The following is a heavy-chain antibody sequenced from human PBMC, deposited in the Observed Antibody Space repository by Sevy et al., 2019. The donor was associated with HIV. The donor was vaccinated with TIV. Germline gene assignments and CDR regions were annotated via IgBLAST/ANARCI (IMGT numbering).Heavy chain of an antibody. CDR3: ARGWGDRSGYYPLDY. CDR2: IYSGGST. CDR1: GFTVSSNY. D-gene: IGHD3-22*01. J-gene: IGHJ4*02. V-gene: IGHV3-66*01. Sequence: GGSLRLSCAASGFTVSSNYMSWVRQAPGKGLEWVSVIYSGGSTYYADSVKGRFTISRDNSKNTLYLQMNGLGAEDTAVYYCARGWGDRSGYYPLDYWGQGTLVTVSS.